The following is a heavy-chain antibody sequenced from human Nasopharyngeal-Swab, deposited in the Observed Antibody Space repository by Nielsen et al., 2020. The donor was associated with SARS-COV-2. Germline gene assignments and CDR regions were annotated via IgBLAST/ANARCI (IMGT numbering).Heavy chain of an antibody. Sequence: ASVKVSCKASGYTFTSYAMHWVRQAPGQRLEWMGWINAGNGNTKYSQKFQGRVTITRDTSASTAYMELSSLRSEDTAVYYCARDGLYSGSYVDYWGQGTLVTVSS. CDR3: ARDGLYSGSYVDY. CDR1: GYTFTSYA. D-gene: IGHD1-26*01. J-gene: IGHJ4*02. CDR2: INAGNGNT. V-gene: IGHV1-3*01.